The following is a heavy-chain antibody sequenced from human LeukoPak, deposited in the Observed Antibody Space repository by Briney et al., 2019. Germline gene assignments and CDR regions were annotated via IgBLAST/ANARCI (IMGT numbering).Heavy chain of an antibody. D-gene: IGHD3-10*01. CDR2: IYTSGST. V-gene: IGHV4-61*02. Sequence: SETLSLTCTVSGGSISSGTYYWTWIRQPAGKGLEWIGRIYTSGSTNYNPSLKSRVTISLDTSKNQFSLKLSSVTAADTAVYYCARGGWFGESPFDYWGQGTLVTVSS. J-gene: IGHJ4*02. CDR3: ARGGWFGESPFDY. CDR1: GGSISSGTYY.